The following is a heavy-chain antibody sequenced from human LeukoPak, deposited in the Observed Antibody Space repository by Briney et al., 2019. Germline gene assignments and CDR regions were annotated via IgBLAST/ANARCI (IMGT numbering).Heavy chain of an antibody. CDR1: GFTFSSYG. CDR3: ARHSPLWNY. J-gene: IGHJ4*02. Sequence: GGSLRLSCAASGFTFSSYGMSWVRQAPGKGLEWVSYISSSSTTIYYADSVKGRFTISRDNAENSLYLQMNSLRAEDTALYYCARHSPLWNYWGQGTLVTVSS. CDR2: ISSSSTTI. V-gene: IGHV3-48*04. D-gene: IGHD1-1*01.